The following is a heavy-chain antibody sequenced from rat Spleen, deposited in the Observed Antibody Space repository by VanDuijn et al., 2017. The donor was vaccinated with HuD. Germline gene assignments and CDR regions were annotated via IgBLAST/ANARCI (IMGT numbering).Heavy chain of an antibody. J-gene: IGHJ3*01. D-gene: IGHD2-2*01. CDR3: ARGGYANWFAY. CDR2: MWSGGST. V-gene: IGHV2-45*01. CDR1: GFSLTSYN. Sequence: QVQLKESGPGLVQPSETLSLTCTVSGFSLTSYNVHWVRQPPGKGLEWMGVMWSGGSTDYNSALKSRLSISRDTSKNQVFLKMNSLQSEDTTTYYCARGGYANWFAYWGQGTLVTVSS.